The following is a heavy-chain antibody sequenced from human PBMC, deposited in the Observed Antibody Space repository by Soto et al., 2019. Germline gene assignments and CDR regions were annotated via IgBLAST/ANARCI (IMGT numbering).Heavy chain of an antibody. D-gene: IGHD1-1*01. Sequence: QVQLVQSGAEVKKPGSSVKVSCKASGGTFSSYAISWVRQAPGQGLEWMGGIIPIFGTANYAQKFQGRVTITADESTSTAYMELSSLRSEDTAVYYCTRREAYNHIFPLYGIDVWGQGTTFTVSS. CDR3: TRREAYNHIFPLYGIDV. V-gene: IGHV1-69*01. CDR1: GGTFSSYA. CDR2: IIPIFGTA. J-gene: IGHJ6*02.